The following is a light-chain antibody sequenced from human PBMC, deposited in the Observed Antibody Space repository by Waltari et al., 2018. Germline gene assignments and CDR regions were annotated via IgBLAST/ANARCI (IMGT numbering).Light chain of an antibody. CDR1: SSDVGFYDF. CDR2: KFN. J-gene: IGLJ3*02. V-gene: IGLV2-14*01. Sequence: QSALTQPASVSGSPGQSITISCTGTSSDVGFYDFVSWFQQPPGKAPNDMIYKFNNRPSGVSNRFSGSKSANTASLTISGLQAEDEADYYCSSYTRRSYWVFGGGTQLTVL. CDR3: SSYTRRSYWV.